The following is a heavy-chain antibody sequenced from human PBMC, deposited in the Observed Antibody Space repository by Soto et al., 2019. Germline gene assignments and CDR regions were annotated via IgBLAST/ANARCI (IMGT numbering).Heavy chain of an antibody. D-gene: IGHD3-22*01. CDR2: INHSGST. CDR3: ARELGRSAHYYDSSQVENYYYYGMDV. V-gene: IGHV4-34*01. Sequence: PSETLSLTCAVYGGSFSGYYWSWIRQPPGKGLEWIGEINHSGSTNYNPSLKSRVTISVDTSKNQFSLKLSSVTAADTAVYYCARELGRSAHYYDSSQVENYYYYGMDVWGQGTTVTVSS. J-gene: IGHJ6*02. CDR1: GGSFSGYY.